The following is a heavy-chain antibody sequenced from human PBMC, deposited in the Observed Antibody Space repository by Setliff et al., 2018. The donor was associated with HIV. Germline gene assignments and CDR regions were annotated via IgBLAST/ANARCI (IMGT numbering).Heavy chain of an antibody. CDR3: ARSGCRGGSCYSFDP. J-gene: IGHJ5*02. CDR2: IYHSGST. CDR1: GYSISSGYY. D-gene: IGHD2-15*01. V-gene: IGHV4-38-2*01. Sequence: SETLSLTCAVSGYSISSGYYWGWIRQPPGKGLEWIGSIYHSGSTYYNPSLKSRVTLSVDTSKNQFSLKLSSVTAADTAVYYCARSGCRGGSCYSFDPWGQGTLVTVS.